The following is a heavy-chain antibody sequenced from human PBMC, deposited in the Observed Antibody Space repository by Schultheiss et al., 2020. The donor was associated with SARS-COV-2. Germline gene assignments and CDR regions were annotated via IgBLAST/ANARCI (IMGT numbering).Heavy chain of an antibody. V-gene: IGHV3-21*01. CDR1: GFTVSSNY. CDR3: ARERNYYDANYYDY. CDR2: ISSSSSYI. D-gene: IGHD3-16*01. Sequence: GGSLRLSCAASGFTVSSNYMSWVRQAPGKGLEWVSSISSSSSYIYYADSVKGRFTISRDNTKNTLYLQMTSLRTEDTGVYYCARERNYYDANYYDYWGQGTLVTVSS. J-gene: IGHJ4*02.